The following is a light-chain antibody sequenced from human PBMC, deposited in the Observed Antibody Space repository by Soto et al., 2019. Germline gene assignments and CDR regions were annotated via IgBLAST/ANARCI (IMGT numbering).Light chain of an antibody. Sequence: EVVMTQSPATLSVSPGEGATLSCRASQGIGDTLAWYQQKPGQAPRLLIYGASSRATAIPDRFSGRGSGTDFTLTISRLEPEDFAVYYCQQYGSSPLTFGGGTKVEIK. CDR3: QQYGSSPLT. CDR1: QGIGDT. J-gene: IGKJ4*01. CDR2: GAS. V-gene: IGKV3-20*01.